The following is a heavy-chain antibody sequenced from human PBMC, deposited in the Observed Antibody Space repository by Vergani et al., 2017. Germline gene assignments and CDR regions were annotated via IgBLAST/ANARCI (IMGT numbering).Heavy chain of an antibody. Sequence: EVQLVESGGGLVKPGGSLRLSCAASGFTFSSYSMNWVRQAPGKGLEWVSSISSSSSYIYYADSVKGRFTISRDNAKNSLYLQMNSLRAEDTAVYYCARSSWVYEFWSLRPHDAFDIWGQGTMVTVSS. CDR1: GFTFSSYS. CDR2: ISSSSSYI. V-gene: IGHV3-21*01. CDR3: ARSSWVYEFWSLRPHDAFDI. J-gene: IGHJ3*02. D-gene: IGHD3-3*01.